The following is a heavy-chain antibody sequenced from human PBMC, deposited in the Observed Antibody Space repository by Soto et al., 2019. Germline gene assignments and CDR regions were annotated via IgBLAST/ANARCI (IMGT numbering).Heavy chain of an antibody. J-gene: IGHJ6*02. D-gene: IGHD3-10*01. Sequence: GESLKISCKGSGYSFTSYWIGWVRQMPGKGLEWMGIIYPGDSDTRYSPSFQGQVTISADKSISTAYLQWSSLKASDTAMYYCARQSPPRYYDSGSYQDYYYGMDVWGQGTTVTVSS. CDR2: IYPGDSDT. CDR3: ARQSPPRYYDSGSYQDYYYGMDV. CDR1: GYSFTSYW. V-gene: IGHV5-51*01.